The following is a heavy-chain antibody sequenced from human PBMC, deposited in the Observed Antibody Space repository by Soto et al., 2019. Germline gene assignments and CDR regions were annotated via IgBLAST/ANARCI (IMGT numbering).Heavy chain of an antibody. D-gene: IGHD3-10*01. Sequence: SETLSLTCAVSSDSISSSNCWSWVRQPPGKGLEWIGEIYHSGSTNYNPSLKSRVTISVDKSKNQFSLKLSSVTAADTAVYYCARIYGSGLAFDYWGQGTLVTVSS. V-gene: IGHV4-4*02. CDR2: IYHSGST. CDR3: ARIYGSGLAFDY. CDR1: SDSISSSNC. J-gene: IGHJ4*02.